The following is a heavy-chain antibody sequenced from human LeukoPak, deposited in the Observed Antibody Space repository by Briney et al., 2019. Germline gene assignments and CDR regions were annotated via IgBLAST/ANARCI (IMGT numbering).Heavy chain of an antibody. CDR2: IYSDTTA. CDR3: ARDEAGIYDY. V-gene: IGHV3-53*01. D-gene: IGHD5-12*01. Sequence: GGSLRLSCAASGFTFSRHAMSWVRQAPGKGLEWVSIIYSDTTAYYADSVKGRFTISRDNSKNTLYLQMNSLRVEDTAVYYCARDEAGIYDYWGQGTLVTVSS. CDR1: GFTFSRHA. J-gene: IGHJ4*02.